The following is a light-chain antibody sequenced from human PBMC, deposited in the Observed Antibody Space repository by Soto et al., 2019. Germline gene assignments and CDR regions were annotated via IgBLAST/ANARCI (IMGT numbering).Light chain of an antibody. J-gene: IGKJ1*01. CDR2: GGL. CDR3: QKYNSASRS. Sequence: DVQMTQSPSSLSASVGDSVTITCRASQGISENLAWYQQKPGKVPKLLIYGGLTLQSGVPSRFSGRGSGTDFTLAISGLQPEDVAPYYCQKYNSASRSFGQGTRVDLK. V-gene: IGKV1-27*01. CDR1: QGISEN.